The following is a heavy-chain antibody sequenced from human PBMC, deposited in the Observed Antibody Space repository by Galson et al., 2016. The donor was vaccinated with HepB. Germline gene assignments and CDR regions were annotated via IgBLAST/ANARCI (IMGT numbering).Heavy chain of an antibody. D-gene: IGHD6-6*01. Sequence: SLRLSCAASGFAFSSYGMHWVRQAPGKGLEWVAVISYDGSNKYYADSVKGRFTISRDNSKSTLYLQMNSLRAEDTAVYYCAKVRQLAYSYGMDVWGQGTTVTVSS. J-gene: IGHJ6*02. CDR3: AKVRQLAYSYGMDV. CDR1: GFAFSSYG. CDR2: ISYDGSNK. V-gene: IGHV3-30*18.